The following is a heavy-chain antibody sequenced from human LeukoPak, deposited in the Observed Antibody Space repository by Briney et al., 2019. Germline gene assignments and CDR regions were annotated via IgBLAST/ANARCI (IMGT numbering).Heavy chain of an antibody. CDR1: GFTFSDYY. CDR3: ARAAYCGGDCYVFDY. Sequence: GGSLRLSCAASGFTFSDYYMSWIRQAPGKGLEWVSYISSSSYTNYADSVKGRFTISRDNAKNSLYLQMNSLRAEDTAVYYCARAAYCGGDCYVFDYWGQGTLVTVSS. J-gene: IGHJ4*02. D-gene: IGHD2-21*02. V-gene: IGHV3-11*06. CDR2: ISSSSYT.